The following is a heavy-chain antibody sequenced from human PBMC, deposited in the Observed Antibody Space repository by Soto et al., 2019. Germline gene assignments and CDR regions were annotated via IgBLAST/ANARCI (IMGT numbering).Heavy chain of an antibody. CDR2: IIPIFGTA. V-gene: IGHV1-69*13. CDR3: ASSYDSSGYYSNFDY. CDR1: GGTFSSYA. Sequence: SVKVSCKASGGTFSSYAISWVRQAPGQGLEWMGGIIPIFGTANYAQKFQGRVTITADESTSTAYMELSSLRSEDTAVYYCASSYDSSGYYSNFDYWGEGTSVTVST. D-gene: IGHD3-22*01. J-gene: IGHJ4*02.